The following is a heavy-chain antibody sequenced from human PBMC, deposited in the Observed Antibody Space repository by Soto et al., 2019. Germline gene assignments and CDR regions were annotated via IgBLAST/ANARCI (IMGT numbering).Heavy chain of an antibody. V-gene: IGHV3-23*01. CDR1: GFTFSSYA. CDR3: AKDPLAADRRSWNLDY. J-gene: IGHJ4*02. Sequence: PGGSLRLSCAASGFTFSSYAMSWVRQAPGKGLEWVSAISGSGGSTYYADSVKGRFTISRDNSKNTLYLQMNSLRAEDTAVYYCAKDPLAADRRSWNLDYWGQGTLVTVSS. CDR2: ISGSGGST. D-gene: IGHD6-13*01.